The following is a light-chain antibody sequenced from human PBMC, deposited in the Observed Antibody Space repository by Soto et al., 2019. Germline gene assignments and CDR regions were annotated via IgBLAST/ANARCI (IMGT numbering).Light chain of an antibody. V-gene: IGLV2-8*01. CDR1: SSDVGGYNY. Sequence: QSALTQPPSASGSPGQSVTISCTGTSSDVGGYNYVSWYQQYPGKAPKLMIYEVTKRPSGVPDRFSGSKSGNTASLTVSGLQAEDEADYYCCSYAGFNNYVVFGGGTKLTVL. CDR3: CSYAGFNNYVV. CDR2: EVT. J-gene: IGLJ2*01.